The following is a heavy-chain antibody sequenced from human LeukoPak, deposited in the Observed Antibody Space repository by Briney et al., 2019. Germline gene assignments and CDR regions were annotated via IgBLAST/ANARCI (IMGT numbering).Heavy chain of an antibody. CDR3: AKDGMRQWPETDAFDI. CDR1: GFTFSSYA. CDR2: ISGSGGST. Sequence: QPGGSLRLSCAASGFTFSSYAMSWVRQAPGKGLEWVSAISGSGGSTYYADSVKGRFTISRDNSKNTLYLQMNSLRAEDTAVYYCAKDGMRQWPETDAFDIWGQGTMVTVSS. D-gene: IGHD6-19*01. J-gene: IGHJ3*02. V-gene: IGHV3-23*01.